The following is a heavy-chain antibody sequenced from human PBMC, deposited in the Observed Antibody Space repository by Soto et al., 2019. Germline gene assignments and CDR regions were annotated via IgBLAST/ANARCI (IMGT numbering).Heavy chain of an antibody. CDR3: ARVVTVVKSFHYWYFDL. V-gene: IGHV1-69*01. D-gene: IGHD2-15*01. Sequence: QVQLVQSGAEVKKPGSSVKVCCKASGGTLSSYAISWVRQTPGQGLEWMGGIIPIFGTANYAQKFQGRVTITADESTSTAYMELSSLRSEDTAVYYCARVVTVVKSFHYWYFDLWGRGTLVTVSS. J-gene: IGHJ2*01. CDR1: GGTLSSYA. CDR2: IIPIFGTA.